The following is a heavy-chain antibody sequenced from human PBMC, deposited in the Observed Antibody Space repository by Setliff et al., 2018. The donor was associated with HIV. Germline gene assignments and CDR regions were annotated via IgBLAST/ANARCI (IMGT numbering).Heavy chain of an antibody. J-gene: IGHJ4*02. V-gene: IGHV4-39*07. CDR3: ARGDYYDSTGYEGLDS. D-gene: IGHD3-22*01. CDR1: GGSISSSSYY. Sequence: SETLSLTCSVSGGSISSSSYYWGWIRQPPGRGLEWIGSGFHSGTTYYNPSLKSRVTISVDTSKHQFSLKLTSVTAADTALYYCARGDYYDSTGYEGLDSWGRGTLVTVSS. CDR2: GFHSGTT.